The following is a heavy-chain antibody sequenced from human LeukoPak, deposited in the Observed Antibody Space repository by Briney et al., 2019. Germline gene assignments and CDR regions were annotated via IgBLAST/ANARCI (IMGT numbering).Heavy chain of an antibody. CDR1: GFTFSSYG. J-gene: IGHJ5*02. CDR2: INPNSGGT. CDR3: ARGSSSLVHRNWFDP. V-gene: IGHV1-2*02. Sequence: GGSLRLSCAASGFTFSSYGMHWVRQAPGQGLEWMGWINPNSGGTNYAQKFQGRVTMTRDTSISTAYMELSRLRSDDTAVYYCARGSSSLVHRNWFDPWGQGTLVTVSS. D-gene: IGHD6-6*01.